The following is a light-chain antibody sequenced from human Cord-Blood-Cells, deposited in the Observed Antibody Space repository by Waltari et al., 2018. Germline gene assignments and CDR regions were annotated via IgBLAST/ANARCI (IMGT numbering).Light chain of an antibody. CDR3: QKYNSAPRIT. CDR1: QGISNY. Sequence: DIQMNQSPPSLPASVGDTVTTTCRASQGISNYLAWYQQKPGKVPKLLIYAASTLQSGVPSRFSGSGSGTDFTLTISSLQPEDVATYYCQKYNSAPRITFGGGTKVEIK. V-gene: IGKV1-27*01. CDR2: AAS. J-gene: IGKJ4*01.